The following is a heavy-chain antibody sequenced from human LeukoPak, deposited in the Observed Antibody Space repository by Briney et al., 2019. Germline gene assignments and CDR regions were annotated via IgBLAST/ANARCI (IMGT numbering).Heavy chain of an antibody. D-gene: IGHD1-26*01. Sequence: SETLSLTCAVYGESFSGYYWSWIRQPPGKGLEWTGEINHSGSTNYKPSLKSRVTISVDTSKNQFSLKLSSVTAADTAVYYCARGPYSGSSNGMDVWGQGTTVTVFS. J-gene: IGHJ6*02. CDR3: ARGPYSGSSNGMDV. V-gene: IGHV4-34*01. CDR1: GESFSGYY. CDR2: INHSGST.